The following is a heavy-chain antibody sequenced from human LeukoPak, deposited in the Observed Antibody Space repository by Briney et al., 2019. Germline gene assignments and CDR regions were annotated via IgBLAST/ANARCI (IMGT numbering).Heavy chain of an antibody. Sequence: GGSLRLSCAASGFTFSSYWMSWLRQAPGKGLEWVANIKQDASEKYYVDSVKGRFTISRDNAKNSLYLQMNSLRAEDTAVYYCARRGGSSSWYLKYYFDYWGQGTLVTVSS. D-gene: IGHD6-13*01. J-gene: IGHJ4*02. V-gene: IGHV3-7*01. CDR3: ARRGGSSSWYLKYYFDY. CDR1: GFTFSSYW. CDR2: IKQDASEK.